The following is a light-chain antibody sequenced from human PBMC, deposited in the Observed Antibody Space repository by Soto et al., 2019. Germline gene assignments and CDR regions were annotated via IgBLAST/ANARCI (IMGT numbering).Light chain of an antibody. CDR1: QNIGNF. J-gene: IGKJ1*01. CDR3: QQSYSTWT. Sequence: DIQMTQSTSSLSASVGDIVTITCRASQNIGNFLNWYQQKPGNAPKLLIYAASNLKDGVPSRFSGSGSGTQVTLIIDNLQPEDSSIFYCQQSYSTWTFGQGTRVEL. V-gene: IGKV1-39*01. CDR2: AAS.